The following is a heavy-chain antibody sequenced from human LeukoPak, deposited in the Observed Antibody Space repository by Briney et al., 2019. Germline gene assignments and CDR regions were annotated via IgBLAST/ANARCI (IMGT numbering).Heavy chain of an antibody. Sequence: PSETLSLTCTGSGGSTSSCNYWAWIRQPPGKGLEWIGNFFCGGSTYYNPSLKSRVTISVDTSKNQFSLTLTSVTAADTAVYYCARHLQYSSIWYNWFDSWGQGTLVTVSS. D-gene: IGHD6-13*01. CDR3: ARHLQYSSIWYNWFDS. CDR1: GGSTSSCNY. V-gene: IGHV4-39*01. J-gene: IGHJ5*01. CDR2: FFCGGST.